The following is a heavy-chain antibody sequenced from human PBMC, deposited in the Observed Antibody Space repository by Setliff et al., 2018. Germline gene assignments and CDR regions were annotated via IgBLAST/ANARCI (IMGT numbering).Heavy chain of an antibody. J-gene: IGHJ4*02. V-gene: IGHV3-7*01. D-gene: IGHD1-7*01. CDR2: INQGGGAQ. CDR3: AKPQVELRWGFES. CDR1: GFTFSSLW. Sequence: PGGSLRLSCAASGFTFSSLWMSWVRQAPGKGLEWVANINQGGGAQFYVDSVKGRFTISRDNAKNSLYLQMSSLRAEDTAVYYCAKPQVELRWGFESWGQGTLVTVSS.